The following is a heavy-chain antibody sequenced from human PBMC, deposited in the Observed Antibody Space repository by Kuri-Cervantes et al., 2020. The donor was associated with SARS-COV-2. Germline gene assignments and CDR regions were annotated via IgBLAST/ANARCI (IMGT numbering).Heavy chain of an antibody. CDR1: GFTFSDSA. Sequence: GGSLRLSCAASGFTFSDSAMHWVRQAPGKGLEWVAFISYDGSSKDYADSVKGRLTISRDNSKNTLYLQMKSLRAEDTAVFYCAREGNEDAFETWGQGTRVTV. CDR2: ISYDGSSK. V-gene: IGHV3-30*04. J-gene: IGHJ3*02. CDR3: AREGNEDAFET.